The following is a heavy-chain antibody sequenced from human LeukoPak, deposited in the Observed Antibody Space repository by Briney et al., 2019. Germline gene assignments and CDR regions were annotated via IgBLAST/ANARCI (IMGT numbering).Heavy chain of an antibody. CDR1: GGSFSSHY. CDR3: ARDHGWLRGFDY. Sequence: SETLSLTCGVSGGSFSSHYWTWIRQPPGKGLEWIGEINPRGSTNYNPSLESRVTVSADTSRNQLSLSLTSVTAADSAVYYCARDHGWLRGFDYWGQGTLVTVSS. V-gene: IGHV4-34*01. CDR2: INPRGST. J-gene: IGHJ4*02. D-gene: IGHD5-12*01.